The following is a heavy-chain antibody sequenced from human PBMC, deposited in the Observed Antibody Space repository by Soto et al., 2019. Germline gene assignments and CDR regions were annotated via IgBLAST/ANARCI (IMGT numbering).Heavy chain of an antibody. CDR3: ARSYYYGQSWCDP. Sequence: QITLKESGPTLVKPTQTLTLTCTFSGFSLSTSGVGVGWIRQPPGKALEWLTIIYWDDNKRYSPSLKSSLTNTKDTSKNQTVMTMTNMDPVGAATYDGARSYYYGQSWCDPGGQGTLVTVSS. V-gene: IGHV2-5*02. J-gene: IGHJ5*02. CDR2: IYWDDNK. D-gene: IGHD3-10*01. CDR1: GFSLSTSGVG.